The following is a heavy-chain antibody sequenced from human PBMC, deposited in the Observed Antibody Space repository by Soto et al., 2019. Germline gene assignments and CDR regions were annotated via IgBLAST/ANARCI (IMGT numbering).Heavy chain of an antibody. CDR3: AKDSSGWYDAFDI. Sequence: GGSLRLSCAASGFTFSSYAMSWVSQAPGKGLEWVSAISGSGGSTYYADSVKGRFTISRDNSKNTLYLQMNSLRAEDTAVYYCAKDSSGWYDAFDIWGQGTMVTVSS. J-gene: IGHJ3*02. D-gene: IGHD6-19*01. CDR2: ISGSGGST. CDR1: GFTFSSYA. V-gene: IGHV3-23*01.